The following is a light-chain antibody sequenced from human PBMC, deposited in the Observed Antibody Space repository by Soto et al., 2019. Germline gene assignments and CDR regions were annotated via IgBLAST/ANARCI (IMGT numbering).Light chain of an antibody. Sequence: QSVLTQPASVSGSPGQSITISCPGTSSDVGGYNYVSWYQQHPGKAPKLMIYDVRNRPSGVSNRFSGSKSVNTASLTISGLQAEDEADYYCSLNTTISTYVFGTGTKVTVL. CDR2: DVR. V-gene: IGLV2-14*01. CDR1: SSDVGGYNY. CDR3: SLNTTISTYV. J-gene: IGLJ1*01.